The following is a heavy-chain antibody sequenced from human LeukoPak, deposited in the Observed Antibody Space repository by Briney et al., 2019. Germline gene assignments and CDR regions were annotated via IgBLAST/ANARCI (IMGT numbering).Heavy chain of an antibody. J-gene: IGHJ4*02. Sequence: GGSLRLSCAASGFTFSSYSMNWVRQAPGKGLEWVSYISSASGSIYYADSVKGRFTISRDNAKNSLFLQMNSLRAEDTAVYYCARAPLEIVGIDYWGQGTLVTVSS. CDR2: ISSASGSI. CDR3: ARAPLEIVGIDY. V-gene: IGHV3-48*04. CDR1: GFTFSSYS. D-gene: IGHD1-26*01.